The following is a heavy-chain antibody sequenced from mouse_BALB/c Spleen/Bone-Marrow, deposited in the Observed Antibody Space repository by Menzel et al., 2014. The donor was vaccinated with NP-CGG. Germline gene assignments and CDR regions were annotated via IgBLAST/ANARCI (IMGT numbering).Heavy chain of an antibody. D-gene: IGHD2-2*01. V-gene: IGHV1-14*01. Sequence: EVNLVESGPELVKPGASVKMSCKASGYTFTSYVMHWVKQKPGQGLEWIGYINPYNDGTKYNEKFKGKATLTSDKSSSTAYMELSSLTSEDSAVYYCARSLYGYDWYFDVWGAGTTVTVSS. CDR1: GYTFTSYV. J-gene: IGHJ1*01. CDR3: ARSLYGYDWYFDV. CDR2: INPYNDGT.